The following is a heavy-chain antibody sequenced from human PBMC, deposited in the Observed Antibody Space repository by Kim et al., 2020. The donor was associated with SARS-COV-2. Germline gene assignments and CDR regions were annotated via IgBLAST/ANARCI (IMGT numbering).Heavy chain of an antibody. Sequence: GGSLRLSCAASGFTFSSYGVHWVRQAPGKGLEWVALISYDGSNKYYADSVKGRFTISRDNSKNTLYLEMNSLRVEDTAVYYCARDTGGWSPDYWGQGTL. V-gene: IGHV3-33*05. CDR1: GFTFSSYG. D-gene: IGHD2-8*02. CDR3: ARDTGGWSPDY. CDR2: ISYDGSNK. J-gene: IGHJ4*02.